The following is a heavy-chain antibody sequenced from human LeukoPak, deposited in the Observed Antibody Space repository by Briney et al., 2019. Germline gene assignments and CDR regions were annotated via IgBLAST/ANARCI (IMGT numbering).Heavy chain of an antibody. V-gene: IGHV3-21*04. Sequence: GGSLRLSCAASGFTFSSYSMTWVRQAPGKGLEWVSSISGSSSYIDYVGSVKGRFTISRDNAKNSLYLQMNSLRAEDTAVYYCAKQGFGTMIVVVGDFDYWGQGTLVTVSS. CDR2: ISGSSSYI. CDR1: GFTFSSYS. D-gene: IGHD3-22*01. J-gene: IGHJ4*02. CDR3: AKQGFGTMIVVVGDFDY.